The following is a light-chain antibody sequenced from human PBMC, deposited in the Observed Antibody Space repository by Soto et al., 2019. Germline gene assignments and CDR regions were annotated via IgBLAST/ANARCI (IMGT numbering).Light chain of an antibody. Sequence: IQMTQSKSSLSAPVGDRVTITCRVSQSISSYLNWYQQKPGKAPKLLIYAASSLQSGVPSRFSGSGSGTDFTLTISSLQPEDFATYYCPQSYSTLVPFGQVARLAIK. CDR3: PQSYSTLVP. CDR2: AAS. V-gene: IGKV1-39*01. J-gene: IGKJ5*01. CDR1: QSISSY.